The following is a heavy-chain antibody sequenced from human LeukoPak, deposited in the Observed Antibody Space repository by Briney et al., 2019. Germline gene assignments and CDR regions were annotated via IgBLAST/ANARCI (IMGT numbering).Heavy chain of an antibody. D-gene: IGHD3-10*01. J-gene: IGHJ4*02. Sequence: GASVKVSCKASGYTFTSYYMHWVRQAPGQGLEGMGIINPSGGSTSYAQKFQGRVTMTRDTSTNTVYMELSSLRSEDTAVYYCARDSGMVRGTVDYWGQGTLVTVSS. CDR3: ARDSGMVRGTVDY. V-gene: IGHV1-46*01. CDR1: GYTFTSYY. CDR2: INPSGGST.